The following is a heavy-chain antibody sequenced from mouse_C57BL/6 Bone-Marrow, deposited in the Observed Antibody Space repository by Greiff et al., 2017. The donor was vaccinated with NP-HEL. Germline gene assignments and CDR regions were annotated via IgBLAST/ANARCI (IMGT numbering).Heavy chain of an antibody. CDR3: ARNKGIYYGYDEFDY. CDR1: GFSLTSYG. D-gene: IGHD2-2*01. CDR2: IWSGGST. Sequence: VQLVESGPGLVQPSQSLSITCTVSGFSLTSYGVHWVRQSPGKGLEWLGVIWSGGSTDYNAAFISRLSISKDNSKSQVFFKMNSLQADDTAIYHCARNKGIYYGYDEFDYWGQGTTLTVSS. V-gene: IGHV2-2*01. J-gene: IGHJ2*01.